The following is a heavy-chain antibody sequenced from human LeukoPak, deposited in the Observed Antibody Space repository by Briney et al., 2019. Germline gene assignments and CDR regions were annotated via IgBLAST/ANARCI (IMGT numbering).Heavy chain of an antibody. Sequence: SETLSLTCTVSGGSISSYYWSWIRQPPGKGLEWIGYIYYSGSTNYNPSLKSRVTISVDTSKNQFSLKLSSVTAADTAVYYCARGKSQVYDSSGYYRDYYYYYMDVWGKGTTVTISS. CDR1: GGSISSYY. J-gene: IGHJ6*03. CDR2: IYYSGST. CDR3: ARGKSQVYDSSGYYRDYYYYYMDV. V-gene: IGHV4-59*01. D-gene: IGHD3-22*01.